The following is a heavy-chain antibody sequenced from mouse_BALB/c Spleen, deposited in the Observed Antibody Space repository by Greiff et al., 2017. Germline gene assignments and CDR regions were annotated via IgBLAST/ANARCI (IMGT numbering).Heavy chain of an antibody. J-gene: IGHJ3*01. V-gene: IGHV2-3*01. CDR3: AKGGSTMITTGFAY. Sequence: QDQLQQSGPGLVAPSQSLSITCTVSGFSLTSYGVSWVRQPPGKGLEWLGVIWGDGSTNYHSALISRLSISKDNSKSQVFLKLNSLQTDDTATYYCAKGGSTMITTGFAYWGQGTLVTVSA. CDR2: IWGDGST. CDR1: GFSLTSYG. D-gene: IGHD2-4*01.